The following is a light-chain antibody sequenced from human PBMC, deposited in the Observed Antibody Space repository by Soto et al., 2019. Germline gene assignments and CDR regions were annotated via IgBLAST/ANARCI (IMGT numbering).Light chain of an antibody. J-gene: IGKJ4*01. CDR2: AAS. CDR3: LQDFNYTLT. Sequence: IQLTQSPSSLSASFGDRVTITCRASQGIRNDLGWFQQKPGKAPKLLIYAASNLQSGVPSRFSGSGSGTDFTLTISSLQPEDFATYYCLQDFNYTLTFGGGTKVDIK. CDR1: QGIRND. V-gene: IGKV1-6*01.